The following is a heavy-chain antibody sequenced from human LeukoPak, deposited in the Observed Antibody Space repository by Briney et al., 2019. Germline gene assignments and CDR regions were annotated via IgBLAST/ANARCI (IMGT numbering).Heavy chain of an antibody. D-gene: IGHD1-26*01. Sequence: SETLSLTCTVSGGSISSSSYYWGWIRQPPGKGLEWIGSIYYSGSTYYNPSLKSRVTISVDTSKNQFSLKLSSVTAADTAVYYCARESLVLLVGATTGAFDIWGQGTMVTVSS. J-gene: IGHJ3*02. V-gene: IGHV4-39*07. CDR2: IYYSGST. CDR3: ARESLVLLVGATTGAFDI. CDR1: GGSISSSSYY.